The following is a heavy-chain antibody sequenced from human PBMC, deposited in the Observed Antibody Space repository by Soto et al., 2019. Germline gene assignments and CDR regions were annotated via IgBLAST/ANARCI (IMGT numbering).Heavy chain of an antibody. Sequence: PGGSLRLSCAASGFTFSSYGMHWVRQAPGKGLEWVSAISGSGGSTYYADSVKGRFTISRDNSKNTLYLQMNSLRAEDTAVYHYAKDPMGIGSSWYFNWFDPWGQGTLVTVSS. CDR3: AKDPMGIGSSWYFNWFDP. D-gene: IGHD6-13*01. CDR2: ISGSGGST. V-gene: IGHV3-23*01. J-gene: IGHJ5*02. CDR1: GFTFSSYG.